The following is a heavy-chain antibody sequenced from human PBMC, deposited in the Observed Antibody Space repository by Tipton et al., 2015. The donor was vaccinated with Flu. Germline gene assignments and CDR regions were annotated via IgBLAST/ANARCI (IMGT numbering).Heavy chain of an antibody. CDR1: GFTFSSYG. Sequence: LSLTCAASGFTFSSYGMHWVRQAPGKGLEWVAVIWYDGSNKYYADSVKGRFTISRDNSKNTLYLQMNSLRAEDTAVYYCAREVYCSGGSCYRAFDIWGQGTMVTVSS. D-gene: IGHD2-15*01. CDR2: IWYDGSNK. V-gene: IGHV3-33*01. CDR3: AREVYCSGGSCYRAFDI. J-gene: IGHJ3*02.